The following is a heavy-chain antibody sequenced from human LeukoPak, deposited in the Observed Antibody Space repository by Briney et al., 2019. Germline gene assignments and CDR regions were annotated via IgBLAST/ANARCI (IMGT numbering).Heavy chain of an antibody. CDR2: IRYDGSNK. CDR3: AKDFPDYGGNSGLDY. CDR1: GFTFSSYG. D-gene: IGHD4-23*01. J-gene: IGHJ4*02. Sequence: GGSLRLSCAASGFTFSSYGMHWVRQAPGKGLEWVAFIRYDGSNKYYADSVKGRFTISRDNSKNTLYLQMNSLRAEDTAVYYCAKDFPDYGGNSGLDYWGQGTLVTVSS. V-gene: IGHV3-30*02.